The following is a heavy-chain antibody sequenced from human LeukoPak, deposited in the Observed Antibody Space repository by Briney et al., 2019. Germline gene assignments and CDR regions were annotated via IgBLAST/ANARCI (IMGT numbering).Heavy chain of an antibody. J-gene: IGHJ5*02. CDR1: GFTFSSYA. D-gene: IGHD1-26*01. CDR2: ISGSGSST. V-gene: IGHV3-23*01. CDR3: AKGPIVGATWNWSDP. Sequence: GGSLRLSCAASGFTFSSYAMNWVRQAPGKGLEWVSTISGSGSSTYYADSLKGRFTISRDNSKNTLYLQMNSLRAEDTAVYYCAKGPIVGATWNWSDPWGQGTLVTVSS.